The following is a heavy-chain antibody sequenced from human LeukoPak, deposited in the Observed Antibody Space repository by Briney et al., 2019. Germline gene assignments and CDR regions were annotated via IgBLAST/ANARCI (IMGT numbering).Heavy chain of an antibody. CDR3: AKDLDPYYYDSSGYYN. D-gene: IGHD3-22*01. CDR1: GFTFSSYA. CDR2: ISGSGGST. V-gene: IGHV3-23*01. J-gene: IGHJ4*02. Sequence: PGGSLRLSCAVSGFTFSSYAMSWVRQAPGKGLEWVSAISGSGGSTYYADSVKGRFTISRDNSKNTLYLQMNSLRAEDTAVYYCAKDLDPYYYDSSGYYNWGQGTLVTVSS.